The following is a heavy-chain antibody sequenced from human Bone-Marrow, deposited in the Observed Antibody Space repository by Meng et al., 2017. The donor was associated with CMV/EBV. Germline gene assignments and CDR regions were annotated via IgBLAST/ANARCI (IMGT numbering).Heavy chain of an antibody. Sequence: GESLKISCAASGFTFSSYAMSWVRQAPGKGLEWVSAISGSGGSTYYADSVKGRFTISRDNSKNTLYLQMNSLRAEDTAVYYCAKAKYYYDSSIDYWGQGTLVTVSS. D-gene: IGHD3-22*01. V-gene: IGHV3-23*01. CDR2: ISGSGGST. CDR3: AKAKYYYDSSIDY. J-gene: IGHJ4*02. CDR1: GFTFSSYA.